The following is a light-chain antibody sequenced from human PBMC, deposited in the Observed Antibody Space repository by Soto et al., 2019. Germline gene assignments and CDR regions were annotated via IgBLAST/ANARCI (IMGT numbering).Light chain of an antibody. J-gene: IGKJ1*01. V-gene: IGKV1-5*03. CDR1: QSISSW. CDR3: QQYSTSYRT. CDR2: KAS. Sequence: DMQMTQSLSTLSASVGDRVTITCRASQSISSWLAWYQQKPGKAPKLLIYKASSLESGVPSRFSGSGSGTEFTLTISSLQPDDFATYYCQQYSTSYRTFGQGTRVEIK.